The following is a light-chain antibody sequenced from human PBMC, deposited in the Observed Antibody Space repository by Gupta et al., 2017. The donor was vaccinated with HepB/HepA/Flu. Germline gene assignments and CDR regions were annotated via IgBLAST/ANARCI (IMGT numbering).Light chain of an antibody. J-gene: IGKJ1*01. CDR3: QQYGSSPWT. Sequence: EIVFTQSRGTLSLSPGERATLSCRASQSVRSSYLAWYQQKPGQAPRLLIYGASSRATGIPDRFSGSGSGTDFTLTISRLEPEDFAVYYCQQYGSSPWTFGQGTKVEIK. V-gene: IGKV3-20*01. CDR2: GAS. CDR1: QSVRSSY.